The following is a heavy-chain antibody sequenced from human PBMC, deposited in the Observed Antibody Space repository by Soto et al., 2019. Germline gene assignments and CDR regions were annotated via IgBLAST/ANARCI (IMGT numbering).Heavy chain of an antibody. D-gene: IGHD2-2*01. Sequence: QVQLVQSGAEVKKPGASVKISCKASGYNFTSYFMHWVRQAPGQGLEWMGIINPSGAPPTYTQKFQGRVTMTRDTSTSTVYMELSSLKSEDTAVYFCTREKMRDQLAKHFDFCGQGTLVTVSS. CDR1: GYNFTSYF. CDR2: INPSGAPP. J-gene: IGHJ4*02. CDR3: TREKMRDQLAKHFDF. V-gene: IGHV1-46*01.